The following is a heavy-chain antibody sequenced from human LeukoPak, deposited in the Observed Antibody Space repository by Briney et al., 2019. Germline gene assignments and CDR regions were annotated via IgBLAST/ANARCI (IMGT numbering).Heavy chain of an antibody. V-gene: IGHV4-34*01. Sequence: SETLSLTCAVYGGSFSVYYWSWIRQPPGKGLEWIGEINHSGSTNYNPSLKSRVTISVDTSKNQFSLKLSSVTAADTAVYYCARTARTYGSGSYYIGWGQGTLVTVSS. J-gene: IGHJ4*02. D-gene: IGHD3-10*01. CDR3: ARTARTYGSGSYYIG. CDR2: INHSGST. CDR1: GGSFSVYY.